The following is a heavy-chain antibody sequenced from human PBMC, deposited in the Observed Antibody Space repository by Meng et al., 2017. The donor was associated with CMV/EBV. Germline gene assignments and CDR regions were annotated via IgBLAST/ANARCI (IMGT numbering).Heavy chain of an antibody. CDR2: INHSGST. D-gene: IGHD1-14*01. CDR1: GGSFSGYY. J-gene: IGHJ4*02. Sequence: SQTPSLTCAVYGGSFSGYYWSWIRQPPGKGLEWIGEINHSGSTNYNPSLQSRVTISVDTSKNQFSPKLSSVPAADTAVYSCARGGIAGPFDYWGQGTLVTVSS. CDR3: ARGGIAGPFDY. V-gene: IGHV4-34*01.